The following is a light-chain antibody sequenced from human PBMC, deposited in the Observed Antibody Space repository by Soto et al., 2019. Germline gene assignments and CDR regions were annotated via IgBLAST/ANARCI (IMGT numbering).Light chain of an antibody. J-gene: IGLJ1*01. CDR1: SSDVGGYSY. Sequence: QSALTQPASVSGSPGQSITISCTGTSSDVGGYSYVSWYQQHPGRAPKLMIYEVSNRPSGVSNRFSGSKSGNTVSLTISGLQAEDEADYYCSSYTSRTTLVFGTGTKVTVL. CDR3: SSYTSRTTLV. V-gene: IGLV2-14*01. CDR2: EVS.